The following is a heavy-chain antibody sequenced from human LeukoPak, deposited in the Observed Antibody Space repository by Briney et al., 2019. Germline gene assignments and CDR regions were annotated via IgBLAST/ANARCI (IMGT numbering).Heavy chain of an antibody. J-gene: IGHJ4*02. CDR3: ARRADGGTYYYDSSLDY. Sequence: PGGSLRLSCAASGFTFSDYYMSWIRQAPGKGLELVSYISSSGSTIYYADSVKGRFTISRDNAKNSLYLQMNSLRAEDTAVYYCARRADGGTYYYDSSLDYWGQGTLVTVSS. CDR2: ISSSGSTI. D-gene: IGHD3-22*01. V-gene: IGHV3-11*04. CDR1: GFTFSDYY.